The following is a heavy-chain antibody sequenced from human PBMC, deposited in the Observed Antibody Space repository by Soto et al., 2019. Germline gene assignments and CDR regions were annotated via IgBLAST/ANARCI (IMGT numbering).Heavy chain of an antibody. V-gene: IGHV3-33*01. J-gene: IGHJ6*02. Sequence: QVQLVESGGGVVQPGRSLILSCAASGFTFSNYGMHWVRQAPGKGLEWVAVILNDGSNRYHADSVKDRFTISRDNSKNMLYLEMNSPRAEDTAVYYCARDDEYSGNGMDVWGQGPTVTVS. CDR3: ARDDEYSGNGMDV. CDR1: GFTFSNYG. D-gene: IGHD3-10*01. CDR2: ILNDGSNR.